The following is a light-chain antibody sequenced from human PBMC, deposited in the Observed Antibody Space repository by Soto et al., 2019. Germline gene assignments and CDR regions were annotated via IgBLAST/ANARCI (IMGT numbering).Light chain of an antibody. J-gene: IGKJ1*01. CDR3: QKYNSAPWGT. Sequence: DIQMTQSPSSLSASVGDRVTITCRASQGISNYLAWYQQKPGKVPKLLIYAASTLQSGVPSRFSGSGSGTDFTLTIRSLQPEDVATYYCQKYNSAPWGTFGQGTKLAIK. CDR1: QGISNY. CDR2: AAS. V-gene: IGKV1-27*01.